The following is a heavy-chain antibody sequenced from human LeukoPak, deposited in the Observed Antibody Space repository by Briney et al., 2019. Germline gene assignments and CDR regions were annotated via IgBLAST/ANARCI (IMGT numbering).Heavy chain of an antibody. Sequence: GASVKVSCKASGGTFSSYAISWVRQAPGQGLEWMGRIIPILGIANYAQKFQGRVTITADESTSTAYMELSSLRSEDTAVYYCARSNIAADNYYYYMDVWGKGTTVTVSS. CDR1: GGTFSSYA. J-gene: IGHJ6*03. D-gene: IGHD6-13*01. CDR2: IIPILGIA. V-gene: IGHV1-69*04. CDR3: ARSNIAADNYYYYMDV.